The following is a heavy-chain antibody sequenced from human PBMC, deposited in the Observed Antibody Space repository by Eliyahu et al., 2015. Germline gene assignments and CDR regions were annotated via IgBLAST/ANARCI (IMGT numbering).Heavy chain of an antibody. V-gene: IGHV4-59*01. CDR2: IYYSGST. CDR3: ASFGRFWSGYDY. Sequence: QVQLQESGPGLVKPSETLSLXCTVXGXSISSYYWSWIRQPPGKGLEWIGYIYYSGSTNYNPSLKSRVTISVDTSKNQFSLKLSSVTAADTAVYYCASFGRFWSGYDYWGQGTLVTVSS. J-gene: IGHJ4*02. D-gene: IGHD3-3*01. CDR1: GXSISSYY.